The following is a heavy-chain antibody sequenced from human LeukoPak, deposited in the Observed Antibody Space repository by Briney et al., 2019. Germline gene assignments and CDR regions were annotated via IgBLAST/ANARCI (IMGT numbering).Heavy chain of an antibody. Sequence: SVKVSCKVSGYTLTALSMHWVRQAPGQGLEWMGGIIPIFGTANYAQKFQGRVTITADKSTSTAYMELSSLRSEDTAVYYCARVKYGSGSYWFDYWGQGTLVTVSS. D-gene: IGHD3-10*01. J-gene: IGHJ5*01. CDR1: GYTLTALS. V-gene: IGHV1-69*06. CDR2: IIPIFGTA. CDR3: ARVKYGSGSYWFDY.